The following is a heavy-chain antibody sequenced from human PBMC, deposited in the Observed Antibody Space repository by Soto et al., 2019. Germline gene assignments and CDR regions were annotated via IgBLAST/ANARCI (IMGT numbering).Heavy chain of an antibody. D-gene: IGHD6-6*01. CDR1: DGSIINSSYY. Sequence: SSETLSLTCTVSDGSIINSSYYCHCLRHPPWKGLEWIVSIYYSASAYYNPPLKSRVTISVDTSKNQFTLKLSSVTAADTAVYYCARHLEYSSSSPLSHLDYWGQGTLVTVS. CDR2: IYYSASA. V-gene: IGHV4-39*01. J-gene: IGHJ4*02. CDR3: ARHLEYSSSSPLSHLDY.